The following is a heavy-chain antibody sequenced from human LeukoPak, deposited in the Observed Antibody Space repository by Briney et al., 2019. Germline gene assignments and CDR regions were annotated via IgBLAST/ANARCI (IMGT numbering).Heavy chain of an antibody. CDR2: IYPGDSDT. J-gene: IGHJ4*02. V-gene: IGHV5-51*01. D-gene: IGHD3-10*01. CDR1: GYSFTTYW. Sequence: RGESLKISCKGSGYSFTTYWIGWVRQMPGRGLEWMRIIYPGDSDTRYSPSFQGQVTISADKSISTAYLQWSSLKASDTAIYYCARRGFGESSRFDYWGQGTLVTVSS. CDR3: ARRGFGESSRFDY.